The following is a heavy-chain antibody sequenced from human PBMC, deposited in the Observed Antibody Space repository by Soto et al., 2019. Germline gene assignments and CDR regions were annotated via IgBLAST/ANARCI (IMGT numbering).Heavy chain of an antibody. Sequence: EVQLVESGGGLVQPGGSPRLSCAASGFTVSSNYMSWVRQAPGKGLEWVSVIYSGGSTYYADYVKGRFNISRDNSKNTLYLQMNSLRAEDTAVYYCARVYYYGSGSYHFDYWGQGPLVTVSS. CDR3: ARVYYYGSGSYHFDY. J-gene: IGHJ4*02. V-gene: IGHV3-66*01. CDR2: IYSGGST. CDR1: GFTVSSNY. D-gene: IGHD3-10*01.